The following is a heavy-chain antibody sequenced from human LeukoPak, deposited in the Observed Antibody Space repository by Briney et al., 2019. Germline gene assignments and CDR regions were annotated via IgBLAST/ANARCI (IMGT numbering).Heavy chain of an antibody. D-gene: IGHD6-25*01. CDR2: INHSGST. CDR1: GGSFSGYY. CDR3: ARAPMRGPQKGFDY. J-gene: IGHJ4*02. Sequence: SETLFLTCAVYGGSFSGYYWSWIPQPPGKGLEWIGEINHSGSTNYNPSPKSRVTISVDTSKNQFSLKLSSVTAADTAVYYCARAPMRGPQKGFDYWGQGTLVTVSS. V-gene: IGHV4-34*01.